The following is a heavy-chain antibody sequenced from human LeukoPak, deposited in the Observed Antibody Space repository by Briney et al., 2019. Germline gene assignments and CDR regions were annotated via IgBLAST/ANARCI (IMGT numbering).Heavy chain of an antibody. D-gene: IGHD1-1*01. CDR3: ARGQVVFDY. J-gene: IGHJ4*02. CDR2: IHYRGST. CDR1: GGSISSNY. Sequence: PSETLSLTCTVSGGSISSNYWSWIRQPPGKGLEWVGYIHYRGSTNYNPSLKSRVTISVDTSKNQFSLKLSSVTAADTAVYYCARGQVVFDYWRQGTVLTVSS. V-gene: IGHV4-59*01.